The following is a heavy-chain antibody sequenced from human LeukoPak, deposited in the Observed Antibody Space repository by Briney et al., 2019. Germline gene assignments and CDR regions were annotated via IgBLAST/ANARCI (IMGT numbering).Heavy chain of an antibody. CDR1: GFTFSNYA. Sequence: AGGSLRLSCAASGFTFSNYAMTWVRQAPGKGLEWVSALSGSGGTTNYADTVKGRFSISRDNSRNTLYLQMNSLRADDTAVYYCAKKIGSYYAFDVWGQGTMVTVSS. V-gene: IGHV3-23*01. CDR2: LSGSGGTT. CDR3: AKKIGSYYAFDV. J-gene: IGHJ3*01. D-gene: IGHD1-26*01.